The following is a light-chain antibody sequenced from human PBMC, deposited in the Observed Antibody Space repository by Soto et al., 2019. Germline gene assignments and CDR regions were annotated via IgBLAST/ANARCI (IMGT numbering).Light chain of an antibody. Sequence: IVMTQSPSTLSVSPGERATLSCRASQNIYSNVALYQQRPGQAPRLLIYRASNRATGIPARFSGSGSGTDFTLTISSLEPEDFGVYYCQQRSNWPPVTFGGGTKVDIK. J-gene: IGKJ4*01. V-gene: IGKV3-11*01. CDR1: QNIYSN. CDR2: RAS. CDR3: QQRSNWPPVT.